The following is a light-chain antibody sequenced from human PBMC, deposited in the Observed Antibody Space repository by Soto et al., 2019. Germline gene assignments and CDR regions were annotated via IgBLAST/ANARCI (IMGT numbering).Light chain of an antibody. V-gene: IGLV3-1*01. CDR2: QDS. CDR1: KLGDKY. CDR3: QAWDSSAADYVV. Sequence: SYELTQPPSVSVCLGQTASITCSGDKLGDKYACWYQQKPGQSPVLVIYQDSKRPSGIPERFSGSNSGNTATPTISGTQAMDEADYYCQAWDSSAADYVVVGGGTKLTVL. J-gene: IGLJ2*01.